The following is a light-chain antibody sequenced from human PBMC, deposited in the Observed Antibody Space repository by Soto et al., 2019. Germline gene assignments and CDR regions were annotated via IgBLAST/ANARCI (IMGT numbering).Light chain of an antibody. CDR1: QSVSSSY. CDR2: GAS. J-gene: IGKJ4*01. V-gene: IGKV3-20*01. Sequence: EIVLTQYPGTLSLSPGERATLSCRASQSVSSSYLAWYQQKPGQAPRLLIYGASSRATGIPDRFSGSGSGTDFTLTISRLEPEDFAVSYCQQYGSSPLTCGGGTKVEIK. CDR3: QQYGSSPLT.